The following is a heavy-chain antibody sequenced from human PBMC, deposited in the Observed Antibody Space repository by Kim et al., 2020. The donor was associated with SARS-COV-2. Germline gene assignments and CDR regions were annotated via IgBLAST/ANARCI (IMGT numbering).Heavy chain of an antibody. CDR1: SDSISSYY. CDR2: IYYSGST. Sequence: SETLSLTCSVSSDSISSYYCSWIRQLPGKGLEWLGYIYYSGSTDYNPPLKTRVTISWDTSRNQFSLDLTSVTEADTAVYYGARSEGRASGHQFDYWGQGILVTVSS. D-gene: IGHD6-25*01. CDR3: ARSEGRASGHQFDY. J-gene: IGHJ4*02. V-gene: IGHV4-59*01.